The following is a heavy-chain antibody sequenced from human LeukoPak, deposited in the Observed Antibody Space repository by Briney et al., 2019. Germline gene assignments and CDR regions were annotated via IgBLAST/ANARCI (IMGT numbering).Heavy chain of an antibody. J-gene: IGHJ4*02. CDR2: ISGSGGST. Sequence: GGSLRLSCAASGFTFSSYAMSWVRQAPGKGLEWVSPISGSGGSTYYADSVKGRFTISRDNYKNTLYLQMNSLRAEDTAVYYCAKDLLAAARGGFDYWGQGTLVTVSS. CDR3: AKDLLAAARGGFDY. V-gene: IGHV3-23*01. CDR1: GFTFSSYA. D-gene: IGHD6-13*01.